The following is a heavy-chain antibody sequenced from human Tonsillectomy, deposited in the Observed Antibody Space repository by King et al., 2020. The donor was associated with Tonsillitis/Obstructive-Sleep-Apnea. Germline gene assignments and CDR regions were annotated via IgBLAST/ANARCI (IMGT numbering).Heavy chain of an antibody. CDR2: INLSGST. D-gene: IGHD2-2*01. CDR3: GTNAGDYYYYMDV. J-gene: IGHJ6*03. CDR1: GGSFSGYY. Sequence: QVQLQQWGAGLLKPSETLSLTCGVYGGSFSGYYWSWIRQPPGKGLEGIGEINLSGSTDYNSSLKSRVTISRDTSKNQFSMRLTSVTAADTAVYYCGTNAGDYYYYMDVWGKGTTVTVSS. V-gene: IGHV4-34*01.